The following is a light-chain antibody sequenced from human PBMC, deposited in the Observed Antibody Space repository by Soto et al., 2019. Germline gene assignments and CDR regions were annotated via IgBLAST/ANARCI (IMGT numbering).Light chain of an antibody. CDR3: QQYATSPRT. Sequence: EIVLTQSPGTLSLSPGERVTLYCKASQRVSNSYLAWYQQRPGQAPRLLIYGAFSRATDAPDRFSGSESGTEFTLTIDRLAPEDSAEYFCQQYATSPRTFGQGTKVDIK. CDR1: QRVSNSY. V-gene: IGKV3-20*01. J-gene: IGKJ1*01. CDR2: GAF.